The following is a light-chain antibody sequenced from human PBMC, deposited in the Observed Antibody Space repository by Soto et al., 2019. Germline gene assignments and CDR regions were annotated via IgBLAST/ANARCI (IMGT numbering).Light chain of an antibody. CDR3: SSYTSSSTPYV. Sequence: QYALTQPASVSGSPGQSITISCTGTSSDVGGYNYVSWYQQHPGKAPKLMIYEVSNRPSGVSNRFSGSKSGNTASLTISGLQAEVEADYYCSSYTSSSTPYVFGTGTKLTVL. V-gene: IGLV2-14*01. CDR1: SSDVGGYNY. CDR2: EVS. J-gene: IGLJ1*01.